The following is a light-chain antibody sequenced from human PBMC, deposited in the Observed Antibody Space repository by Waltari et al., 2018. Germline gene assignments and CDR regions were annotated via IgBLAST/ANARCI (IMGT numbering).Light chain of an antibody. Sequence: DIQMTQSPSSLSASVGDRVTITCRASESIRNFLNWYQHTAGRAPKLLIYATYSLQSGVPARFIGSGSETDSTLTITSLQPEDFATYYCQQSYNMWAFGQGTKVESK. CDR2: ATY. V-gene: IGKV1-39*01. CDR3: QQSYNMWA. CDR1: ESIRNF. J-gene: IGKJ1*01.